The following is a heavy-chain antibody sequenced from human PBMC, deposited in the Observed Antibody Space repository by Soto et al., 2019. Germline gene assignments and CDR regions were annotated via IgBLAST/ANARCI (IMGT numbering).Heavy chain of an antibody. CDR1: GGSISSDDYY. CDR2: IYYSGRT. CDR3: VRELCHSHDYFAD. J-gene: IGHJ4*02. Sequence: QLHLQESGPGLVKPSQTLSLTCNVSGGSISSDDYYGSWLRQPPGDGLEWIGYIYYSGRTHYNPSLESRLTISLDTSKDHGSLILNSVTAAETEVYYCVRELCHSHDYFADWGPGTLVPVSS. V-gene: IGHV4-30-4*01.